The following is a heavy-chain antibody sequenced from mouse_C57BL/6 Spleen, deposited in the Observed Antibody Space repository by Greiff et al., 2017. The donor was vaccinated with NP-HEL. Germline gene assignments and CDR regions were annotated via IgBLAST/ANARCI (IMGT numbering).Heavy chain of an antibody. CDR3: ARGYYGSSDY. V-gene: IGHV1-82*01. CDR2: IYPGDGDT. Sequence: VQLQQSGPELVKPGASVKISCKASGYAFSSSWMNWVKQRPGKGLEWIGRIYPGDGDTNYNGKFKGKATLTADKSSSTAYMQLSSLTSEDSAVYFCARGYYGSSDYWGKGTTLTVSS. J-gene: IGHJ2*01. CDR1: GYAFSSSW. D-gene: IGHD1-1*01.